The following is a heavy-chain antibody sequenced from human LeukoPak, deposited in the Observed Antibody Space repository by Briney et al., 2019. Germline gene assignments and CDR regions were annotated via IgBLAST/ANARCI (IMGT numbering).Heavy chain of an antibody. CDR3: ARGNLAIFGVVHSYYMDV. J-gene: IGHJ6*03. CDR1: GGSFSGYY. Sequence: PSETLSLTCAVYGGSFSGYYWSWIRQPPGKGLEWIGKINHSGSTNYNPSLKSRVTISVDTSKNQFSLKLSSVTAADTAVYYCARGNLAIFGVVHSYYMDVWGKGTTVTVSS. CDR2: INHSGST. V-gene: IGHV4-34*01. D-gene: IGHD3-3*01.